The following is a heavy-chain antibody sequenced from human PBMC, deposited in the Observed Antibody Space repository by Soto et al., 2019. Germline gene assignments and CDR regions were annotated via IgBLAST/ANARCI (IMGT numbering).Heavy chain of an antibody. CDR2: IYWDDDK. CDR1: GFSLSTSGVG. Sequence: QITLKESGPTLVKPTQTLTLTCTFSGFSLSTSGVGVGWIRQPPGKALEWLALIYWDDDKRYSPSLRSRLTISKDTSKNQVVLTMTNMDPVDTATYYCIQGRCGGYCLQSYASHYYYGMDVWGQGTTVTVSS. J-gene: IGHJ6*02. CDR3: IQGRCGGYCLQSYASHYYYGMDV. D-gene: IGHD2-21*02. V-gene: IGHV2-5*02.